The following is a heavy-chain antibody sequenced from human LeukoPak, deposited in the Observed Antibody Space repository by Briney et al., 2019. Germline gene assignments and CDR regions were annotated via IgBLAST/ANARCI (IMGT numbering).Heavy chain of an antibody. D-gene: IGHD1-26*01. CDR1: GGSISSSRYY. J-gene: IGHJ5*02. CDR2: IYYSGST. CDR3: ARGSSPYNWFDP. V-gene: IGHV4-39*01. Sequence: SSETLSLTCTVSGGSISSSRYYWGWIRQPPGKGLEWIGSIYYSGSTNYNPSPKSRVTMSVDTSKNQFSLKLSSVTAADTAVYYCARGSSPYNWFDPWGQGTLVTVSS.